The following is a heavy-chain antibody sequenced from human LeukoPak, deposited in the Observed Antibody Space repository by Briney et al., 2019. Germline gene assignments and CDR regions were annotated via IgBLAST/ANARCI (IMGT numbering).Heavy chain of an antibody. CDR3: ARMGVAGYYCMDV. CDR1: GGSISSGSYY. J-gene: IGHJ6*03. Sequence: SETLSLTCTVSGGSISSGSYYWSWIRQPAGKGLEWIGRIYTSGSTNYNPSLKSRVTISVDTSKNQFSLKLSSVTAADTAVYYCARMGVAGYYCMDVWGKGTTVTVSS. CDR2: IYTSGST. D-gene: IGHD6-19*01. V-gene: IGHV4-61*02.